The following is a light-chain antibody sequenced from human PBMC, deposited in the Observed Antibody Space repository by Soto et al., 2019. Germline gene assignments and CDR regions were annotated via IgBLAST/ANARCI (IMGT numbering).Light chain of an antibody. Sequence: QSALTQPASVSGSPGQSITMSCTGTSSDVGAYNFVSWYQHHPGKVPKLIIYDVTNRPSGVSSRFSGSKSANTASLTIFRLQAEDEADYYCSSFTLYSTLVFGGGTKLTVL. CDR3: SSFTLYSTLV. CDR1: SSDVGAYNF. CDR2: DVT. V-gene: IGLV2-14*03. J-gene: IGLJ3*02.